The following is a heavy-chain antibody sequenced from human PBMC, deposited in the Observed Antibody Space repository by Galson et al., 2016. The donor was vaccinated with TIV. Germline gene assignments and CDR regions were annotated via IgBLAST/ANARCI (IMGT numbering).Heavy chain of an antibody. V-gene: IGHV1-69*04. CDR1: GGTFNNYV. J-gene: IGHJ5*02. CDR3: AGGAGQRWFGELSWFDP. CDR2: IIPILDVA. Sequence: SVKVSCKASGGTFNNYVISWVRQAPGQGLEWMGRIIPILDVATYPQKFQGRVTITADKFTSTVYMDLSSLKSDETAVYYCAGGAGQRWFGELSWFDPWGQGSLVTVSP. D-gene: IGHD3-10*01.